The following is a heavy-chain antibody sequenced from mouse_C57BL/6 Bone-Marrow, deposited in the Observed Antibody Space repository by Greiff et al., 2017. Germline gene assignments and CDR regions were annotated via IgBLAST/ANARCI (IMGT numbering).Heavy chain of an antibody. CDR3: ARWLLLDY. V-gene: IGHV1-82*01. D-gene: IGHD2-3*01. CDR2: IYPGDGDT. J-gene: IGHJ2*01. Sequence: QVQLQQSGPELVKPGASVTISCKASGYAFSSSWMNWVKQRPGKGLEWIGRIYPGDGDTNYNGKFKGKATLTADKSSSTAYMQLSSLTSADSAVYFCARWLLLDYWGQGTTLTVSS. CDR1: GYAFSSSW.